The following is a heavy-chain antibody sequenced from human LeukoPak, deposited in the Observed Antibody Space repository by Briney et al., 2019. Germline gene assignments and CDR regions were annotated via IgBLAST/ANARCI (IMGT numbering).Heavy chain of an antibody. J-gene: IGHJ4*01. Sequence: KTSETLSLTCTVSGGSISSGDYYWSWIRQSPGKGLEWIGYIYYSGSANSNPSLKSRVTISVDTSKNQFSLKLSSVTAADTAVYYCARHVSGNYFDYWGQGTLVTVSS. CDR2: IYYSGSA. CDR1: GGSISSGDYY. D-gene: IGHD4-23*01. CDR3: ARHVSGNYFDY. V-gene: IGHV4-61*08.